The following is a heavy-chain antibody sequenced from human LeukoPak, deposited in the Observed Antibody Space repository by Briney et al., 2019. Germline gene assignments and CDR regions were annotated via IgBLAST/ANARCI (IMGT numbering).Heavy chain of an antibody. CDR2: IYTSGST. CDR1: GGSISSYY. Sequence: PSETLSLTCTVSGGSISSYYWSWIRQPAGKGLEWIGRIYTSGSTNYNPSLKSRVTMSVDTSKNQFSLKLSSVTAADTAVYYCARDRVESSGYYNRPLDYYYYMDVWGKGTTVTISS. J-gene: IGHJ6*03. D-gene: IGHD3-22*01. CDR3: ARDRVESSGYYNRPLDYYYYMDV. V-gene: IGHV4-4*07.